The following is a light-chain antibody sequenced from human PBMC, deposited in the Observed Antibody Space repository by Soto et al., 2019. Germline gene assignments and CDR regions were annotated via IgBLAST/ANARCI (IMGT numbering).Light chain of an antibody. V-gene: IGLV2-11*01. CDR3: CSYAGTYSYV. CDR1: SSDVGAYNY. J-gene: IGLJ1*01. Sequence: QSVLTQPRSVSGSPGQFVTISCTGTSSDVGAYNYVSWYQQHPGQAPKFMIFDVSKRPSGVPDRFSGSKSGNTAPLTISGLQADDEADYYCCSYAGTYSYVFGTGTKVTVL. CDR2: DVS.